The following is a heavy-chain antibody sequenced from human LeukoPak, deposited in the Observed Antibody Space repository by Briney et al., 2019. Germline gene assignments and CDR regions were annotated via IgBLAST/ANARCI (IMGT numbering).Heavy chain of an antibody. J-gene: IGHJ5*02. D-gene: IGHD5-18*01. V-gene: IGHV3-66*01. Sequence: PGGSLRLSCAASGFTVSSNYMSWVRQAPGKGLEWVSVIYSGGSTYYADSVKGRFTISRDNSKNTLYLQMNSLRAEDTAVYYCARAKGYSYVWFDPGGQGTLVTVSA. CDR3: ARAKGYSYVWFDP. CDR1: GFTVSSNY. CDR2: IYSGGST.